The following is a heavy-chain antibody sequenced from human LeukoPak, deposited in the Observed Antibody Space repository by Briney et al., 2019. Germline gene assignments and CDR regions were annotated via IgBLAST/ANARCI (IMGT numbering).Heavy chain of an antibody. CDR1: GFTFTHYW. V-gene: IGHV3-7*01. D-gene: IGHD6-6*01. CDR2: IYQDGSEQ. CDR3: SNGIYSSSY. J-gene: IGHJ4*02. Sequence: PGGSLRLSCAASGFTFTHYWMCWVRQAPGKGLEWVANIYQDGSEQFYLDSVEGRFTISRDNAKSSLYLQMDNLRAEDTAVYYCSNGIYSSSYWGRGTLVTVSS.